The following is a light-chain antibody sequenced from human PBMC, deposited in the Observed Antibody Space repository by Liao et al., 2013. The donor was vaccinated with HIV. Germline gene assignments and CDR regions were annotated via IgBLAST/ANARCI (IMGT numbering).Light chain of an antibody. CDR3: QVWDNSRDHVI. Sequence: SYVLTQPPSVSVAPGKTARITCGGNNIGSKSVHWYQQKPGQAPVLVIYYDSDRPSGIPERFSGSNSGNTATLTISSVEAGDEAAYYCQVWDNSRDHVIFGGGTKLTVL. V-gene: IGLV3-21*01. CDR2: YDS. CDR1: NIGSKS. J-gene: IGLJ2*01.